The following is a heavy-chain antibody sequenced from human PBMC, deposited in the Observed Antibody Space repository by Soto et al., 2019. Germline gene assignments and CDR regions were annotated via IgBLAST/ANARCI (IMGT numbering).Heavy chain of an antibody. CDR3: AHSLAASNYGDYEPINSFDY. Sequence: SETLSLTCAVSGGSISSGGYSWSWIRQPPGKGLEWIGYIYHSGSTYYNPSLKSRVTISVDRSKNQFSLKLSSVTAADTAVYYCAHSLAASNYGDYEPINSFDYWGQGTLVTVSS. J-gene: IGHJ4*02. CDR2: IYHSGST. CDR1: GGSISSGGYS. D-gene: IGHD4-17*01. V-gene: IGHV4-30-2*01.